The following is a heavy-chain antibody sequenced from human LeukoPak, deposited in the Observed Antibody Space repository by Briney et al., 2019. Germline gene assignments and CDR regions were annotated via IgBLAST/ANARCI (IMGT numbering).Heavy chain of an antibody. CDR1: GYTFTGYY. J-gene: IGHJ4*02. CDR2: INPNSGGT. Sequence: ASVKVSCKASGYTFTGYYMHWVRQAPGQGLEWVGWINPNSGGTNYAQKFQGRVTMTRDTSISTAYMELSRLRSDDTAVYYCARWGRAVATTAGADYWGQGTLVTVSS. V-gene: IGHV1-2*02. CDR3: ARWGRAVATTAGADY. D-gene: IGHD5-12*01.